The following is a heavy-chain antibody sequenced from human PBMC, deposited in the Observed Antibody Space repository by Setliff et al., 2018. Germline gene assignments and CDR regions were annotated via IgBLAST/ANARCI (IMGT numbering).Heavy chain of an antibody. V-gene: IGHV1-18*01. J-gene: IGHJ4*02. CDR3: ARYITGTTPADY. CDR2: ISAYNGNT. D-gene: IGHD1-7*01. Sequence: SVKVSCKTSGYNFITTGISWVRQAPGQGLEWMGWISAYNGNTNYAQKLQGRVTMTTDTSTSTAYMELRSLRSDDTAVYYCARYITGTTPADYWGQGTLVTVS. CDR1: GYNFITTG.